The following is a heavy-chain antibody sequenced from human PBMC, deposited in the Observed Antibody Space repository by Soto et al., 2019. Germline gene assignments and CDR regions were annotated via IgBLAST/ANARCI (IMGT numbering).Heavy chain of an antibody. Sequence: EVQLVESGGGLVQPGGSLRLSCAASGFTFSSYEMNWVRQAPGKGLEWVSYISSSGSTIYYADSVKGRFTISRDNAKNSLYLQMNSRRAEDTAVYYCARGEGVVVTALFAYWGQGTLVTVSS. J-gene: IGHJ4*02. CDR2: ISSSGSTI. CDR1: GFTFSSYE. V-gene: IGHV3-48*03. CDR3: ARGEGVVVTALFAY. D-gene: IGHD2-21*02.